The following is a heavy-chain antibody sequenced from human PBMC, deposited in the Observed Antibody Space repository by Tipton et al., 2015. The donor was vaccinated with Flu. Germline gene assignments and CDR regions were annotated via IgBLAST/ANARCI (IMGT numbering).Heavy chain of an antibody. V-gene: IGHV4-4*07. Sequence: TLSLTCTVSGGSISSYYWSWIRQPAGKGLEWIGRIYTSGSTNYNPSLKSRVTMSVDTSKNQFSLKLSSVTAADTAVYYCARETAIAAAWYYYYYMDVWGKGTTVTVSS. J-gene: IGHJ6*03. CDR1: GGSISSYY. D-gene: IGHD6-13*01. CDR3: ARETAIAAAWYYYYYMDV. CDR2: IYTSGST.